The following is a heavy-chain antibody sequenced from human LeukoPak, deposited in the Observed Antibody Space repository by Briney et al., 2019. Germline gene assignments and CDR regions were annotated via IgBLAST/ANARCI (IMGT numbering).Heavy chain of an antibody. CDR3: ATDPGEWEPI. J-gene: IGHJ3*02. D-gene: IGHD1-26*01. CDR1: GLTFNNAW. Sequence: PGGSLRLSCATSGLTFNNAWMSRFRQAPGKGLEWVGRIKSKIDGGTSDYAAPVQGRFTISRDDSKNTLYLQINSLKIEDTAVYYCATDPGEWEPIWGQGTMVTVSS. CDR2: IKSKIDGGTS. V-gene: IGHV3-15*01.